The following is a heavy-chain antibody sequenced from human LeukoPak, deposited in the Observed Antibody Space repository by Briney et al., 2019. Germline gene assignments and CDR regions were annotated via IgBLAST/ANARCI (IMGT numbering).Heavy chain of an antibody. CDR2: IKSKGDGGTT. D-gene: IGHD4-17*01. V-gene: IGHV3-15*07. CDR3: TTWSLTTRYFDY. J-gene: IGHJ4*02. CDR1: GFTVSSNY. Sequence: GGSLRLSCAASGFTVSSNYMNWVRQTPEKGLEWVGRIKSKGDGGTTDYAAPVKGRFTISRDDSKNTLYLQMNSLKTEDTAVYYCTTWSLTTRYFDYWGQGTLVTVSS.